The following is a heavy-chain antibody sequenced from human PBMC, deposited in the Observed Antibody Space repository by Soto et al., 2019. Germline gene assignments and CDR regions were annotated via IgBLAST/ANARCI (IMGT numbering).Heavy chain of an antibody. CDR3: ARVDYDSSGTPFQH. Sequence: SVKVSWKAAGGAFSSYAISWVRQAPGQGLEWMGGIIPIFGTANYAQKFQGRVTITADESTSTAYMELSSLRSEDTAVYYCARVDYDSSGTPFQHWGQGTLVTVSS. V-gene: IGHV1-69*13. J-gene: IGHJ1*01. CDR1: GGAFSSYA. D-gene: IGHD3-22*01. CDR2: IIPIFGTA.